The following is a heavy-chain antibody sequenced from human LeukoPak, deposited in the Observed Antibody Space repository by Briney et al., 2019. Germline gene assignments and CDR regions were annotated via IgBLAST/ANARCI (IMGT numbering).Heavy chain of an antibody. CDR3: ARGVFGGY. CDR1: GGSISNFY. D-gene: IGHD3-10*01. J-gene: IGHJ4*02. Sequence: KPSETLSLTCSVSGGSISNFYWGWFRQPPGKGLEWIGYIHYSGSTNYSPPLKSRVTMSVDSSKNQFSLKLTSVTAADTAVYYCARGVFGGYWGQGTLATVSS. V-gene: IGHV4-59*01. CDR2: IHYSGST.